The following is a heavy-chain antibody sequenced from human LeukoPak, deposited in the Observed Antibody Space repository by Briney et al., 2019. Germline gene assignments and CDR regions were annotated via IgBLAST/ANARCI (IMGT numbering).Heavy chain of an antibody. V-gene: IGHV4-31*03. CDR1: GGSISSPNYY. D-gene: IGHD3-22*01. Sequence: SETLSLTCTVSGGSISSPNYYWNWIRQYPGRGLEWIGYIFRSGSSYYSPSLEGRVSMSVDTSKNQFSLTLTSVTAADTAVYYCTRDASLYTYDSSFYFFDSWGPGILVTVSS. CDR2: IFRSGSS. J-gene: IGHJ4*02. CDR3: TRDASLYTYDSSFYFFDS.